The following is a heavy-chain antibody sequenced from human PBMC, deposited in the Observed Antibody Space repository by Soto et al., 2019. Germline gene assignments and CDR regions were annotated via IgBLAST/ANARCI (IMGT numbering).Heavy chain of an antibody. Sequence: QVPLVQSGAEVKKPGSSVKVSCKASGGTFSSYAISWVRQAPGQGLEWMGGIIPIFGTANYAQKFQGRVTITADESTSTAYMELSSLRSEDTAVYYCARAGREDRYYYYYGMDVWGQGTTVTVSS. V-gene: IGHV1-69*12. CDR3: ARAGREDRYYYYYGMDV. D-gene: IGHD1-26*01. CDR2: IIPIFGTA. J-gene: IGHJ6*02. CDR1: GGTFSSYA.